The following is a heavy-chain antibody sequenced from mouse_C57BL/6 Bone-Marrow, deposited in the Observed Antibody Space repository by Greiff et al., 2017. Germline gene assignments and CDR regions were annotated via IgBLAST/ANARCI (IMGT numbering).Heavy chain of an antibody. Sequence: QVQLQQSGADLAKPGASVKLSCKASGYTFTSYWMHWVKQRPGQGLEWIGYINPSSGYTKYNQKFKDKATLTADKSSSTAYMQLSSLAYEDATLYYCDLLTVDYWGQGTTLTGSS. J-gene: IGHJ2*01. CDR3: DLLTVDY. CDR2: INPSSGYT. D-gene: IGHD4-1*01. V-gene: IGHV1-7*01. CDR1: GYTFTSYW.